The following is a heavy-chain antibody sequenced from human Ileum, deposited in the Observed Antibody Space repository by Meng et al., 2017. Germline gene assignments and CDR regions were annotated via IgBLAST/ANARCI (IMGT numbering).Heavy chain of an antibody. CDR3: VSERRRSYFFDY. J-gene: IGHJ4*02. CDR2: IFYTGAT. V-gene: IGHV4-30-4*01. Sequence: QVRLQESGPGLGKPAQTLSLNCTVSGGSITSGDYYWSWIRQPPGKGLEWIGYIFYTGATYSNPSLKSRVTVSLDTSKSQFSLKLSSVTAADTAIYYCVSERRRSYFFDYWGQGTLVTVSS. CDR1: GGSITSGDYY.